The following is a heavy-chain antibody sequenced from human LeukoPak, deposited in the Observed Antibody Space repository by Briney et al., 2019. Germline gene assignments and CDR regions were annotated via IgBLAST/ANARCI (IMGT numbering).Heavy chain of an antibody. CDR1: GFAFSTYW. Sequence: GGSLRLSCAASGFAFSTYWMSWVRQAPGKGLEWVANIKEDGSEIYYVDSVKGRFTISKDNAKNSLYLQMSSLRVEDTAVYYCAGWAYDSHWGQGTLVTVSS. CDR2: IKEDGSEI. J-gene: IGHJ4*02. V-gene: IGHV3-7*01. D-gene: IGHD3-16*01. CDR3: AGWAYDSH.